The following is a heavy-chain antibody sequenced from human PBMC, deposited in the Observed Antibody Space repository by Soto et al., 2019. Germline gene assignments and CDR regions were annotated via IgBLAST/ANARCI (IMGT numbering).Heavy chain of an antibody. Sequence: EVQLVESAGGLVKPGGSLRLSCVASGFSFNEAWMNWVRQAPGQGLEWVGRIKTSAGGGATNYAAPVQGRLNISRDDSKNTLYPHMNSLRTEDTAIYYCTTGSVEGIWGQGTTVIVSS. CDR3: TTGSVEGI. CDR2: IKTSAGGGAT. J-gene: IGHJ6*02. CDR1: GFSFNEAW. V-gene: IGHV3-15*07. D-gene: IGHD2-15*01.